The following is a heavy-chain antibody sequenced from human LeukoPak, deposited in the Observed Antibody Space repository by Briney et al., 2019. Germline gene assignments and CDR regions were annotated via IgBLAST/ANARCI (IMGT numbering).Heavy chain of an antibody. D-gene: IGHD3-10*01. CDR2: ISGSGGST. J-gene: IGHJ4*02. CDR1: GFTFSSYA. V-gene: IGHV3-23*01. Sequence: PGGSLRLSCAASGFTFSSYAMRWVRQAPGKGLEWVSAISGSGGSTYYADSVKGRFTISRANSKNTLYLQMNSLRAEDTAVYYCAKAADVLLWFGEPGGYYFDYWGQGTLVTVSS. CDR3: AKAADVLLWFGEPGGYYFDY.